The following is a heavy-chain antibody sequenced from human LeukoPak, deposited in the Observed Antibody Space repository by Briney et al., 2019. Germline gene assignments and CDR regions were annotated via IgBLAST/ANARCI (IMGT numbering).Heavy chain of an antibody. CDR1: GYTFTSYA. Sequence: GASVKVSCKASGYTFTSYAMNWVRQAPGQGLEWMGWINTNTGNPTYAQGFTGRFVFSLDTSVSTAYLQISSLKAEDTAVYYCARDPYYYDSSGSLTPYFQHWGQGTLVTVSS. D-gene: IGHD3-22*01. V-gene: IGHV7-4-1*02. CDR2: INTNTGNP. CDR3: ARDPYYYDSSGSLTPYFQH. J-gene: IGHJ1*01.